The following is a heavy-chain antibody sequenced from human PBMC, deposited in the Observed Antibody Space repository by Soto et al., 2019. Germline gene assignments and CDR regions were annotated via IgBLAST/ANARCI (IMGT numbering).Heavy chain of an antibody. CDR1: GDSISSSNW. D-gene: IGHD2-2*01. CDR2: IHHSGTT. CDR3: ARVRQYCSATSCYLDP. Sequence: PSETLSLTCAVSGDSISSSNWWHWVGQPPGKGLEWIGEIHHSGTTNYNPSLKSRVAISVDRSKNQFSLKLNSVTAADTAVYYCARVRQYCSATSCYLDPWGQGTLVTVSS. V-gene: IGHV4-4*02. J-gene: IGHJ5*02.